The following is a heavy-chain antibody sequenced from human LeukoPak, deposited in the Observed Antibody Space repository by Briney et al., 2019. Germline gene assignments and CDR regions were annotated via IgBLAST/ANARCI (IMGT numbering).Heavy chain of an antibody. CDR1: GFALSNYW. J-gene: IGHJ4*02. D-gene: IGHD1-7*01. V-gene: IGHV3-74*01. CDR2: FTADGSNT. Sequence: GSLRLSCAASGFALSNYWMHWVRQAPGKGLVWVSRFTADGSNTAYADSVKGRFTISSDNAKNTLYLQMNSLRAEDTAVYYCVRDGHATTPFDYWGQGTLVTVSS. CDR3: VRDGHATTPFDY.